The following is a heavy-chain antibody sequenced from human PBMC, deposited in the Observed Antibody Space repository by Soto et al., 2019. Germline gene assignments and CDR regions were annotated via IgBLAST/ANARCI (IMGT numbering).Heavy chain of an antibody. CDR2: IDPRGGGT. V-gene: IGHV1-46*03. CDR3: ASHCSTRCSDWTDP. Sequence: QVQLVQSGAEVKKPGASVKISCKASGYTFTRYYVHWVRQAPGQGLEWMGVIDPRGGGTTYAQKFQGRVTMTRDTATSTVYMDLSSLRSEDTAMYFWASHCSTRCSDWTDPWGQGTLVIVSS. J-gene: IGHJ5*02. D-gene: IGHD2-2*01. CDR1: GYTFTRYY.